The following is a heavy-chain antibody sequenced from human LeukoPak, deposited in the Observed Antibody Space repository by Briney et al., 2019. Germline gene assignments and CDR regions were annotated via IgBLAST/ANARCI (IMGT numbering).Heavy chain of an antibody. D-gene: IGHD1-26*01. CDR1: GFSFFYAG. CDR2: ISGSGGST. J-gene: IGHJ4*02. Sequence: GGSLRLSCAVSGFSFFYAGMGWVRQAPGKGLEWVSAISGSGGSTYYADSVKGRFTISRDNSKNTLYLQMNSLRAEDTAVYYCAKYRYSGSYYGYFDYWGQGTLVTVSS. V-gene: IGHV3-23*01. CDR3: AKYRYSGSYYGYFDY.